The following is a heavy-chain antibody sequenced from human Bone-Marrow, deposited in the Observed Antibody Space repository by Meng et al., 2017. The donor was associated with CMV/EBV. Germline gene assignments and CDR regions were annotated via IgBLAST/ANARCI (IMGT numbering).Heavy chain of an antibody. V-gene: IGHV3-23*01. CDR3: AKDRTKVTFYWYFDL. J-gene: IGHJ2*01. CDR1: GITFSSYA. CDR2: ISGSGDST. Sequence: GGSLRLSCAASGITFSSYAMSWVRQAPGKGREWVSAISGSGDSTHYADSVKGRFTISRDNSTNTLYLKMNSLRAEDTAVYYCAKDRTKVTFYWYFDLWGRGTLVTVSS. D-gene: IGHD4-11*01.